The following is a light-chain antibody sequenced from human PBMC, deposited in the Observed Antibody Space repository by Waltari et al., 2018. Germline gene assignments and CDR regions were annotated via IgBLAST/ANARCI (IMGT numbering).Light chain of an antibody. J-gene: IGLJ2*01. CDR3: AAWDDSLNGPV. V-gene: IGLV1-44*01. CDR1: SSNIGSQT. CDR2: NNN. Sequence: QSVLPQPPSASVTPGQRVTIPCSGSSSNIGSQTVNWYQQLPGTAPKLLIYNNNHRPSGVPDRFSGSKSGTSASLAISGLQSEDEADYYCAAWDDSLNGPVFGGGTKLTVL.